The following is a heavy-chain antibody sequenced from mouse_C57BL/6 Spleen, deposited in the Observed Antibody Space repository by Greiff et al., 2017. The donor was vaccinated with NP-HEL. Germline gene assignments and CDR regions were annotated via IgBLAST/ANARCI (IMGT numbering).Heavy chain of an antibody. CDR2: IYPSDSET. CDR1: GYTFTSYW. V-gene: IGHV1-61*01. CDR3: ARSDGSLYYAMDY. Sequence: VQLQQPGAELVRPGSSVKLSCKASGYTFTSYWMDWVKQRPGQGLEWIGNIYPSDSETHYNQKFKDKATLTVDKSSSTAYMQLSSLTSEDSAVYYCARSDGSLYYAMDYWGQGTSVTVSS. J-gene: IGHJ4*01. D-gene: IGHD2-3*01.